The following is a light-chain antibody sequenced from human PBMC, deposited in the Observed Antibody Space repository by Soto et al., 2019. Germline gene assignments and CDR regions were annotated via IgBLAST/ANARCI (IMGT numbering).Light chain of an antibody. J-gene: IGLJ2*01. CDR3: TSWTTSTTMI. CDR2: DVN. CDR1: SSDIGAYNF. Sequence: QSVLTQPGSVSGSPGQSITISCTGTSSDIGAYNFVSSYQQHPGKAPKLMLYDVNIRPSGVSNRFSGSKSGNTASLTISGLQAEDEADYYCTSWTTSTTMIFGGGTKLTVL. V-gene: IGLV2-14*03.